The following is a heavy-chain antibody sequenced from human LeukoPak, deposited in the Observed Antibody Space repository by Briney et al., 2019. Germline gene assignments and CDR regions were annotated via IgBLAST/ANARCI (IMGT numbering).Heavy chain of an antibody. Sequence: SETLSLTRTVSGGSISSSSYYWGWIRQPPGKGLEWIGSIYYSGSTYYNPSLKSRVTISVDTSKNQFSLKLSSVTAADTAVYYCARQIVGLRYFDWLFDYGMDVWGQGTTVTVSS. CDR1: GGSISSSSYY. J-gene: IGHJ6*02. D-gene: IGHD3-9*01. CDR2: IYYSGST. V-gene: IGHV4-39*01. CDR3: ARQIVGLRYFDWLFDYGMDV.